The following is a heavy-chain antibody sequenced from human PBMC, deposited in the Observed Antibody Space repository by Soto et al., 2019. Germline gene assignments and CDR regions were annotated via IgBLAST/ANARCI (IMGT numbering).Heavy chain of an antibody. J-gene: IGHJ6*02. CDR3: VRHLWASSVYYGLDA. Sequence: LALTLTFSGDSISSSSHYWGWIRQPRGKGREWIGRIFYGGRSYYNPSLKGQGTISVDTAKNHFSLRLRCVTAADKTADYCVRHLWASSVYYGLDAWGQGTTVTVSS. CDR1: GDSISSSSHY. D-gene: IGHD3-10*01. V-gene: IGHV4-39*01. CDR2: IFYGGRS.